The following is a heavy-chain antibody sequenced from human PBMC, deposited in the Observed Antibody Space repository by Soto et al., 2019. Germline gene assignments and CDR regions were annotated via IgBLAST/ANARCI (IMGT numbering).Heavy chain of an antibody. V-gene: IGHV1-18*04. J-gene: IGHJ4*02. CDR3: ARDSLGGPLVGTPHFDY. CDR2: LNAYNSAI. Sequence: QVPLVQSGPEVRKPGASVKVSCKASGYTFINYGIGWVRQAPGQWLEWMGWLNAYNSAINYAQKFQDRVTMTSDKSTRTDYMARRSLRSDDTAIYYCARDSLGGPLVGTPHFDYWGQGTLVSVSS. D-gene: IGHD5-12*01. CDR1: GYTFINYG.